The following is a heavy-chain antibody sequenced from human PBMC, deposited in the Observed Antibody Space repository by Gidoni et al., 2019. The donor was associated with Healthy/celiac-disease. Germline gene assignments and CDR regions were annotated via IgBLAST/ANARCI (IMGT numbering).Heavy chain of an antibody. CDR3: AREGYDFWSGYKGGMDV. CDR2: IGTAGDT. CDR1: GFTFSSYD. D-gene: IGHD3-3*01. J-gene: IGHJ6*02. V-gene: IGHV3-13*01. Sequence: EVQLVESGGGLVQPGGSLSLSCAASGFTFSSYDMHWVRQATGKGLEWVSAIGTAGDTYYPGSVKGRFTISRENAKNSLYLQMNSLRAGDTAVYYCAREGYDFWSGYKGGMDVWGQGTTVTVSS.